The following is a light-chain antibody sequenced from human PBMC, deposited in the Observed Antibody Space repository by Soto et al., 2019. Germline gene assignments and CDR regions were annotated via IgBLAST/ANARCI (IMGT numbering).Light chain of an antibody. Sequence: EIVLTQSPATLSLSPGERATLSCTASQSVSSFLAWYQQKSGQTPRLLIYDASNRPPGIPARFSGSGSGTDFTLAIGSLEPEDFAVYYCQHRGNWLGTFGPGTKVDIK. CDR2: DAS. CDR1: QSVSSF. CDR3: QHRGNWLGT. V-gene: IGKV3-11*01. J-gene: IGKJ3*01.